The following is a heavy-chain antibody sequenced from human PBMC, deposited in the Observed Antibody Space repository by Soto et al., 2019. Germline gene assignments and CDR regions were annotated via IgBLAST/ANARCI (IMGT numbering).Heavy chain of an antibody. V-gene: IGHV3-23*01. CDR1: GFTCRSSA. CDR2: ISGSGGST. D-gene: IGHD6-13*01. Sequence: GGSLRPSCAASGFTCRSSAMSCVRQAPGPGLEWVSAISGSGGSTYYADSVKGRFTISRDNSKNTLYLQMNSLRAEDTAVYYCARVVAAAGSGYYYGMDVWGQGTTVTVSS. CDR3: ARVVAAAGSGYYYGMDV. J-gene: IGHJ6*02.